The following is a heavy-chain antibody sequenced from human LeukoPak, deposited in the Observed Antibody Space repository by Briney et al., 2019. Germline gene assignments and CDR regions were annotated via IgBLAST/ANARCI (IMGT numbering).Heavy chain of an antibody. V-gene: IGHV1-2*02. CDR3: ARVRDGNTVDFDY. D-gene: IGHD5-24*01. J-gene: IGHJ4*02. CDR1: GYSFTSYW. Sequence: GESLKISCKGSGYSFTSYWIGWVRQMPGKGLEWMGWINPNSGGTNYAQKFQGRVTMTRDTSISTAHMELSRLRSDDTAVYYCARVRDGNTVDFDYWGQGTLVTVSS. CDR2: INPNSGGT.